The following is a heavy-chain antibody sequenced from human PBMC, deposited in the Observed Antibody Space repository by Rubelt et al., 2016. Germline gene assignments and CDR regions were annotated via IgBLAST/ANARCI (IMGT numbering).Heavy chain of an antibody. CDR2: IYYSGST. D-gene: IGHD6-19*01. V-gene: IGHV4-59*08. CDR3: ARHPLSSGCPDY. Sequence: QVQLQESGPGLVKPSETLSLTCTVSGGSINSYYWSWIRQPPGKGLEWIGSIYYSGSTYYNPSLKSRVTISVDTSKNQFSLRLGAVTAADTAVYYCARHPLSSGCPDYWGQGTLVTVSS. J-gene: IGHJ4*02. CDR1: GGSINSYY.